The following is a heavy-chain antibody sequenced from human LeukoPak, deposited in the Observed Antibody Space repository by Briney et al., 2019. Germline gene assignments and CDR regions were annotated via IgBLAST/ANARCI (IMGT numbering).Heavy chain of an antibody. CDR3: AKLSDSSGWTYYYGMDV. V-gene: IGHV3-23*01. CDR2: ISGGGGST. CDR1: GFTFSSYV. D-gene: IGHD6-19*01. J-gene: IGHJ6*02. Sequence: PGGSLRLSCAASGFTFSSYVMSWVRQAPGKGLEWVSAISGGGGSTYYADSVKGRFTISRDNSKNTLYLQMNSLRAEDTAVYYCAKLSDSSGWTYYYGMDVWGQGTTVTVSS.